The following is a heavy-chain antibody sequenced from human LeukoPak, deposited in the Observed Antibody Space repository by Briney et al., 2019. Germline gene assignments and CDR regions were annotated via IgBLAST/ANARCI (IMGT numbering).Heavy chain of an antibody. CDR1: GFTFSSYA. CDR2: ISYDGSNK. Sequence: GRSLRLSCAASGFTFSSYAMHWVRQAPGKGLEWVAVISYDGSNKYYADSVKGRFTISRDNSKNTLYLQMNSLRAEDTAVYYCARVAVVAATSFDYWGQGTLVTVSS. D-gene: IGHD6-13*01. V-gene: IGHV3-30*14. CDR3: ARVAVVAATSFDY. J-gene: IGHJ4*02.